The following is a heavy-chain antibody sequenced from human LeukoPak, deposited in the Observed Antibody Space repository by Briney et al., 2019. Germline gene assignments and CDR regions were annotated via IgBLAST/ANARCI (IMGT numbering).Heavy chain of an antibody. J-gene: IGHJ4*02. V-gene: IGHV3-23*01. Sequence: QPGGSLRLSCVGSGFTFRSHAMSWVRQAPEKGLEFVSGIYENGGTTYYADSVKGRFTISRDNSKNTLYLQMNSLRAEDTAVYYCAKDSLPAVRGWYDDDYFDYWGQGTLVTVSS. CDR3: AKDSLPAVRGWYDDDYFDY. CDR2: IYENGGTT. CDR1: GFTFRSHA. D-gene: IGHD6-19*01.